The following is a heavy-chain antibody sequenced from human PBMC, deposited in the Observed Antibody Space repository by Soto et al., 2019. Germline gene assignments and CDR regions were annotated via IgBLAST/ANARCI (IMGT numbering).Heavy chain of an antibody. CDR3: TRWNGYGDP. CDR1: GFSFSTYG. Sequence: EMQLLESGGGLVQPGGSLRLSCGVSGFSFSTYGVTWVRQAPGKGLEWVCGVSGGSGVTHYTDSVKGRFTISGDDSKNTVYLQMDCLRAEVSAVYYCTRWNGYGDPWGQGTQVTVSS. CDR2: VSGGSGVT. J-gene: IGHJ5*02. V-gene: IGHV3-23*01. D-gene: IGHD1-1*01.